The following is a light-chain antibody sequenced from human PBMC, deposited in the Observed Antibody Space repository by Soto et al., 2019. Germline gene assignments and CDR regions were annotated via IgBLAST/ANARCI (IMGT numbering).Light chain of an antibody. CDR1: QSVSSSS. CDR3: QQYGSSST. CDR2: GAS. J-gene: IGKJ5*01. V-gene: IGKV3-20*01. Sequence: EIVLTQSPGTLSLSPGERATLSCRASQSVSSSSLAWYQQKGGQAPRLLIYGASSRATGIPDRFSGSGSGTDSTLTISRLEPDDFAVYYCQQYGSSSTFGQGTRLEI.